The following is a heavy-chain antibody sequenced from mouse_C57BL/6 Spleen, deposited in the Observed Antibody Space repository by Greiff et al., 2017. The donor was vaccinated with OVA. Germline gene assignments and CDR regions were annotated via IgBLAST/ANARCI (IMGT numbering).Heavy chain of an antibody. D-gene: IGHD2-4*01. Sequence: EVQRVESGPGLVKPSQSLSLTCSVTGYSITSGYYWNWIRQFPGNKLEWMGYISYDGSNNYNPSLKNRISITRVTSKNQFFLKLNSVTTEDTATYYCARGRGYDYSWFAYWGQGTLVTVSA. V-gene: IGHV3-6*01. CDR2: ISYDGSN. CDR1: GYSITSGYY. J-gene: IGHJ3*01. CDR3: ARGRGYDYSWFAY.